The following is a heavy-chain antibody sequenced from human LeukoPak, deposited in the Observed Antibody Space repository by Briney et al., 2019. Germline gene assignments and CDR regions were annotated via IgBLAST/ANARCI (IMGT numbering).Heavy chain of an antibody. J-gene: IGHJ4*02. D-gene: IGHD3-22*01. CDR1: GGSFSGYY. CDR3: ARGPRRLYYYDSSGYYFRY. CDR2: INHSGST. Sequence: SETLSLTCAVYGGSFSGYYWSWIRQPPGKGLEWIGEINHSGSTNYNPTLKSRVTISVDTSKNQFSLKLSSVTAADTAVYYCARGPRRLYYYDSSGYYFRYWGQGTLVTVSS. V-gene: IGHV4-34*01.